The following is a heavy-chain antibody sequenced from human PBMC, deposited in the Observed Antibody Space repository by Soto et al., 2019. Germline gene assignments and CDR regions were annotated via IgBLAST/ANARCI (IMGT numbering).Heavy chain of an antibody. CDR1: GFTFSSFW. CDR2: IKQDGSEK. Sequence: GGSLRLSRAASGFTFSSFWISWVRQAPGKGLEWVANIKQDGSEKYYVDSVKGRFTISRDNAKNSLYLQMNSLRAEDTAVYYCARVGGVVVVVAGGDAFDIWGQGTMVTVSS. J-gene: IGHJ3*02. V-gene: IGHV3-7*01. CDR3: ARVGGVVVVVAGGDAFDI. D-gene: IGHD2-15*01.